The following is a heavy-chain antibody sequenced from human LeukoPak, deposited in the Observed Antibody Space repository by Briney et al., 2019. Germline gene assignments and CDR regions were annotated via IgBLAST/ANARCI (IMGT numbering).Heavy chain of an antibody. J-gene: IGHJ3*02. CDR1: GYSISSGCY. D-gene: IGHD2-2*01. CDR3: ARHLYIPAAHDAFDI. V-gene: IGHV4-38-2*01. CDR2: IYHSGST. Sequence: KPSETLSLTCAVSGYSISSGCYWGWIRQPPGKGLEWIGSIYHSGSTYYNPSLKSRVTISVDTSKNQFSLKLSSVTAADTAVYYCARHLYIPAAHDAFDIWGQGTMVTVSS.